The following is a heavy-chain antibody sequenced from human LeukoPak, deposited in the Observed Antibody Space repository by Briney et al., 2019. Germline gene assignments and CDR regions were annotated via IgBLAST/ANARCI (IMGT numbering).Heavy chain of an antibody. CDR2: INHSGST. CDR1: GITLSNYG. J-gene: IGHJ4*02. CDR3: ARGTGVVPAASLDY. Sequence: GSLRLSCAVSGITLSNYGMSWVRQAPGKGLEWIGEINHSGSTNYNPSPKSRVTISVDTSKNQFSLKLSSVTAADTAVYYCARGTGVVPAASLDYWGQGTLVTVSS. D-gene: IGHD2-2*01. V-gene: IGHV4-34*01.